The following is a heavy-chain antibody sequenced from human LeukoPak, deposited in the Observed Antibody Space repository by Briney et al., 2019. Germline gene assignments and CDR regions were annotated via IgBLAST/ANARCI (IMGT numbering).Heavy chain of an antibody. D-gene: IGHD3-10*01. Sequence: GGSLRLSCAASGFTFSSYAMHWVRQAQGKGLEWVAVISYDGSNKYYADSVKGRFTISRDNSKNTLYLQMNSLRAEDTAVYYCARDRCWFGECLGYFDLWGRGTLVTVSS. CDR3: ARDRCWFGECLGYFDL. CDR1: GFTFSSYA. V-gene: IGHV3-30-3*01. J-gene: IGHJ2*01. CDR2: ISYDGSNK.